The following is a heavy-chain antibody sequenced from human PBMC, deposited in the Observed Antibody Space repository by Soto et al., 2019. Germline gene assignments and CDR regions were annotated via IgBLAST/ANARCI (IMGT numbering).Heavy chain of an antibody. Sequence: PGESLKISCQASGYNSPTRWITWVRQMPGKGLEWMGIIYPGDSHAIYSPSFQGQVTMSADKSISTAYLQWSSLKASDTAMYYCARPYSGGPNDPFDVWGQGTMVTVSS. CDR1: GYNSPTRW. CDR3: ARPYSGGPNDPFDV. CDR2: IYPGDSHA. J-gene: IGHJ3*01. V-gene: IGHV5-51*01. D-gene: IGHD1-26*01.